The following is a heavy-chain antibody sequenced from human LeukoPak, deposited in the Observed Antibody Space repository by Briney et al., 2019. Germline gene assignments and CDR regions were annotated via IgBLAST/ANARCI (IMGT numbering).Heavy chain of an antibody. CDR1: GGSISSYY. V-gene: IGHV4-4*09. CDR3: AGFISAAGVGY. D-gene: IGHD6-13*01. J-gene: IGHJ4*02. Sequence: PSETLSLTCTVSGGSISSYYWSWIRQPPGKGLEWIGYIYTSGSTNYNPSLKSRVTISVDTSKNQFSLKLSSVTAADTAVYYCAGFISAAGVGYWGQGTLVTVSS. CDR2: IYTSGST.